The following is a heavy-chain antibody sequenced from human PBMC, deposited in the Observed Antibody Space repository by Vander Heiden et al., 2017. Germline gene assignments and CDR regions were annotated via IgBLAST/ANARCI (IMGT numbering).Heavy chain of an antibody. CDR3: AREGSGNYFDLGYYYYGMDV. V-gene: IGHV4-59*02. D-gene: IGHD3-22*01. CDR2: IYDSGSP. CDR1: GGAVSGYY. J-gene: IGHJ6*02. Sequence: QVQLQESGPGLVKPSETLSRTCTVSGGAVSGYYWNGIRPPPGKGLEWIGHIYDSGSPYYNPSLKSRVTMSIDTSKNQISLILSSVTAADTAVYYCAREGSGNYFDLGYYYYGMDVWGQGTTVTVSS.